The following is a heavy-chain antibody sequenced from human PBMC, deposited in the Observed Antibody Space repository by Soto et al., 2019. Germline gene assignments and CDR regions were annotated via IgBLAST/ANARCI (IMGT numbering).Heavy chain of an antibody. CDR2: ISYDANNK. D-gene: IGHD3-9*01. CDR1: GFTFSTCG. CDR3: AKSPGRTGYFQMDV. J-gene: IGHJ6*02. V-gene: IGHV3-30*18. Sequence: QVQLVESGGGVVQPGRSLRLSCVASGFTFSTCGMHWVRQAPGKGLEWVAIISYDANNKYYADSVKGRFTISRDNSKNTLSLQMNSLRAEDTTVYYCAKSPGRTGYFQMDVWGQGTTVTVSS.